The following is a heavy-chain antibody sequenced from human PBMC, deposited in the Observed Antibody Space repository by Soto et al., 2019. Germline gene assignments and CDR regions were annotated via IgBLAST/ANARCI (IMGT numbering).Heavy chain of an antibody. Sequence: GESLKISCKGSGYSFTSYWISWVRQMPGKGLEWMGRIDPSDSYTNYSPSFQGHVTISADKSISTAYLQWSSLKASDTAMYYCASILSGYCSGGSCHLRPKDYYYGMDVWGQGTTVTVSS. CDR3: ASILSGYCSGGSCHLRPKDYYYGMDV. J-gene: IGHJ6*02. D-gene: IGHD2-15*01. CDR2: IDPSDSYT. CDR1: GYSFTSYW. V-gene: IGHV5-10-1*01.